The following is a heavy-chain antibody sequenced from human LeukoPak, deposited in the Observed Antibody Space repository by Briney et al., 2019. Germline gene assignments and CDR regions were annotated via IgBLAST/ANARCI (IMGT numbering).Heavy chain of an antibody. Sequence: SETLSLTCAVSGGSISSGGYSWSWIRQPPGKGLEWIGYIYHSGSTYYNPSLKSRVTISVDGSKNQYSLKLSSVTAADTAVYYCARYCSGGSCYLAAFDIWGQGTMVTVSS. J-gene: IGHJ3*02. D-gene: IGHD2-15*01. CDR2: IYHSGST. CDR3: ARYCSGGSCYLAAFDI. V-gene: IGHV4-30-2*01. CDR1: GGSISSGGYS.